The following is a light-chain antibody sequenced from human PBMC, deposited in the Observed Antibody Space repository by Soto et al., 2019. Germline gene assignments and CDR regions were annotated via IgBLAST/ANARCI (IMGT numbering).Light chain of an antibody. Sequence: EIALTQSPDTLSLSPGERATLSCRASQSVRSSLAWYQQKPGQAPRLLIYDASNRATGIPARFSGSGSGTDFTLTISSLEPEDFAVYYCQQRSNWPPEVTFGPGTKVDIK. CDR3: QQRSNWPPEVT. V-gene: IGKV3-11*01. J-gene: IGKJ3*01. CDR2: DAS. CDR1: QSVRSS.